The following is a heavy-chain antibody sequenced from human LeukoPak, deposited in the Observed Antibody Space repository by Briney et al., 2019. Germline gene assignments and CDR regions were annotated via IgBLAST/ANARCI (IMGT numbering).Heavy chain of an antibody. CDR3: AKSESGSYSGDFDY. J-gene: IGHJ4*02. Sequence: PGGSLRLSCAASGFTFSSYAMHWVRQAPGKGLEWVAVISYDGSNKYYADSVKGRFTISRDNSKNTLYLQMNSLRAEDTAVYYCAKSESGSYSGDFDYWGQGTLVTVSS. V-gene: IGHV3-30-3*02. CDR1: GFTFSSYA. D-gene: IGHD3-10*01. CDR2: ISYDGSNK.